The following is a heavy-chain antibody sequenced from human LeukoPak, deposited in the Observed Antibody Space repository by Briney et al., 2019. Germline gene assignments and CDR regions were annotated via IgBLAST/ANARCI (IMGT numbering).Heavy chain of an antibody. CDR3: ARDGEYCSGGRCYDSGAFDI. V-gene: IGHV3-21*01. CDR2: ISTTSSYI. Sequence: GGSLRLSCAASGFTFSSYSMNWVRQAPGKGLEWVSCISTTSSYIYYADSVKGRFTIFRDNAKNSLYLQMNSLRAEDTAVYYCARDGEYCSGGRCYDSGAFDIWGQGTMVTVSS. CDR1: GFTFSSYS. J-gene: IGHJ3*02. D-gene: IGHD2-15*01.